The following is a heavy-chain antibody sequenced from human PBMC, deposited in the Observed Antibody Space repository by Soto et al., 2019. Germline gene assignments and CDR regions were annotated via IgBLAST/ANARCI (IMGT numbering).Heavy chain of an antibody. V-gene: IGHV3-30*18. CDR3: AKDKSATFGYFDY. D-gene: IGHD3-10*02. CDR1: GFTFSSYG. J-gene: IGHJ4*02. CDR2: MAYDGSNK. Sequence: QVQLVESGGGVVQPGRSLRLSCVASGFTFSSYGMHWVRQAPGKGLEWVALMAYDGSNKYYADSVTGRFTISRDNSKNPLYLQMNSLRAEDTAVYYCAKDKSATFGYFDYWGQGTLVTVSS.